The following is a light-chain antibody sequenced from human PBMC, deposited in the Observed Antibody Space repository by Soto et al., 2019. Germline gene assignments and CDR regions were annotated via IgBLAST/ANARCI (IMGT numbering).Light chain of an antibody. V-gene: IGKV1-12*01. CDR2: AAS. Sequence: DIQMTQSPSSVSASVGDRVTIACRASQAISTWLAWYQQKPGKAPKLLIFAASSLQSGVPSRFSGSGSGTDFTLTISSLQTEDFATYYCQQGNSFPLFGPGTKVHI. CDR1: QAISTW. J-gene: IGKJ3*01. CDR3: QQGNSFPL.